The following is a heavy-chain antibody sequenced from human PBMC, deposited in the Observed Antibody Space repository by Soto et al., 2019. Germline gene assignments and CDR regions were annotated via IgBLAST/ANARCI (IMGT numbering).Heavy chain of an antibody. CDR3: AKMRQWLVTWFDP. CDR1: GFTFSSYW. J-gene: IGHJ5*02. D-gene: IGHD6-19*01. CDR2: ISGSGGST. Sequence: GGSLRLSCAASGFTFSSYWMHWVRQAPGKGLEWVSAISGSGGSTYYADSVKGRFTISRDNSKNTLYLQMNSLRAEDTAVYYCAKMRQWLVTWFDPWGQGTLVTVSS. V-gene: IGHV3-23*01.